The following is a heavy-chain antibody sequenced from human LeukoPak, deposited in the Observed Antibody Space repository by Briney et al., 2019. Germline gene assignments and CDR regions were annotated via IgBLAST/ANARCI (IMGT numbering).Heavy chain of an antibody. J-gene: IGHJ5*02. V-gene: IGHV5-51*01. CDR2: IYPGDSDT. D-gene: IGHD3-22*01. CDR3: ARQRHYYDSSGETWFDP. Sequence: GESLKISCKGSGYTFHSYWIGWVRQMPGKGLEWMGIIYPGDSDTRYSPSFQGQVTISADKSISTAYLQWSSLKASDTAMYYCARQRHYYDSSGETWFDPWGQGTLVTVSS. CDR1: GYTFHSYW.